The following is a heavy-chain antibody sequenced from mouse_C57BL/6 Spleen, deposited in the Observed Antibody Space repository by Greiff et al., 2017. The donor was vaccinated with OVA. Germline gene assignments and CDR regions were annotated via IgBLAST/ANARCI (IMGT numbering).Heavy chain of an antibody. J-gene: IGHJ2*01. CDR3: ASREYDYDEEKFDY. CDR1: GYTFTSYW. V-gene: IGHV1-50*01. Sequence: VQLQQPGAELVKPGASVKLSCKASGYTFTSYWMQWVKQRPGQGLEWIGEIDPSDSYTNYNQKFKGKATLTVDTSSSTAYMQLSSLTSEDSAVYYCASREYDYDEEKFDYWGQGTTLTVSS. D-gene: IGHD2-4*01. CDR2: IDPSDSYT.